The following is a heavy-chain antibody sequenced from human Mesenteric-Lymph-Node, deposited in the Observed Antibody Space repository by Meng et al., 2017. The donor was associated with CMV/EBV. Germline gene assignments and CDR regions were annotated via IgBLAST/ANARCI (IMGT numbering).Heavy chain of an antibody. Sequence: SETLSLTCTVSGGSVSSSHYYWTWIRQPPGKGLEHIGNIYYSGSTNYNPSLKSRVAISVDTSKNHFSLRLSSVTAADTAVYYCARAKSSDWLGYYYYGMDVWGQGTTVTVSS. V-gene: IGHV4-61*01. J-gene: IGHJ6*02. D-gene: IGHD6-19*01. CDR2: IYYSGST. CDR3: ARAKSSDWLGYYYYGMDV. CDR1: GGSVSSSHYY.